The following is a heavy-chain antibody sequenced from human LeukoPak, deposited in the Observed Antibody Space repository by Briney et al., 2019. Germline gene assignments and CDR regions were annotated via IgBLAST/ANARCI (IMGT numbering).Heavy chain of an antibody. CDR2: INTNTGNP. CDR3: ARGGSLEGVEQWLVRPWAYYYYYYYMDV. J-gene: IGHJ6*03. V-gene: IGHV7-4-1*02. D-gene: IGHD6-19*01. Sequence: ASVKVSCKASGYTFTSYAMNWVRQAPGQGLEWMGWINTNTGNPTYAQGFTGRFVFSLDTSVSTAYLQISSLKAEDTAVYHCARGGSLEGVEQWLVRPWAYYYYYYYMDVWGKGTTVTVSS. CDR1: GYTFTSYA.